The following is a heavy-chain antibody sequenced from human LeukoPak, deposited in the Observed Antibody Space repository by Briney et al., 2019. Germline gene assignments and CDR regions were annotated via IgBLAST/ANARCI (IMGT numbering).Heavy chain of an antibody. J-gene: IGHJ4*02. Sequence: TLSLTCTVSGGSISSGGYYWSWIRQHPGQGLEWIGYIYYSGSTYYNPSLKSRVTISVDTSKNQFSLKLSSVTAADTAVYYCASTTIASYYYDSSGPSYYFDYWGQGTLVTVSS. CDR2: IYYSGST. D-gene: IGHD3-22*01. V-gene: IGHV4-31*03. CDR1: GGSISSGGYY. CDR3: ASTTIASYYYDSSGPSYYFDY.